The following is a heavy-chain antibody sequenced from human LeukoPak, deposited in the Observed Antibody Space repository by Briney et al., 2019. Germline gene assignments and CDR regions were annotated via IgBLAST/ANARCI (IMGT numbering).Heavy chain of an antibody. D-gene: IGHD3-22*01. J-gene: IGHJ5*02. CDR3: ARGYPDSSGCYYGSWFEP. CDR1: GGSFSGYY. CDR2: INHSGTT. Sequence: SETLSLTCAVYGGSFSGYYWRWIRQTPGKGLEWIGEINHSGTTNYNPSLKSRVTISVDTSKNQFSLELSSVTAADTAVYYCARGYPDSSGCYYGSWFEPWGQGTLVTVSS. V-gene: IGHV4-34*01.